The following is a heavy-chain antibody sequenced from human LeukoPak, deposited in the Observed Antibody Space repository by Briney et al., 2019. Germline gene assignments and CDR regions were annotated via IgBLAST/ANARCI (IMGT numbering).Heavy chain of an antibody. J-gene: IGHJ5*02. V-gene: IGHV4-31*03. CDR3: ARTRLLTNWFDP. D-gene: IGHD1-26*01. CDR2: IYYSGST. Sequence: SETLSLTCTVSGGSISSGGYYWSWIRQHPGKGLEWIGYIYYSGSTYYNPSLKSRVTISVDASKNQFSLKLSSVTAADTAVYYCARTRLLTNWFDPWGQGTQVTVSS. CDR1: GGSISSGGYY.